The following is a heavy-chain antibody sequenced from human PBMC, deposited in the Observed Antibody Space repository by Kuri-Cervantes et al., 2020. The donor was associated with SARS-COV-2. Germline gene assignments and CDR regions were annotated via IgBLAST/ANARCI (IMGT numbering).Heavy chain of an antibody. V-gene: IGHV3-30-3*01. D-gene: IGHD2-15*01. CDR1: GFTFSTYS. CDR2: VSYDRDKK. CDR3: AKDHGYCSGGSCYGDAFDI. J-gene: IGHJ3*02. Sequence: SCAASGFTFSTYSMHWVRQAPGKGLEWVALVSYDRDKKNYADSVKGRFTISRDNSKNTLYPQMNSLRAEDTAVYYCAKDHGYCSGGSCYGDAFDIWGQGTMVTVSS.